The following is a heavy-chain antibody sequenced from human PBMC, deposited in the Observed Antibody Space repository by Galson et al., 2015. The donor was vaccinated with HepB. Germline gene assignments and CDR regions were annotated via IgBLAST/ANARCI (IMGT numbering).Heavy chain of an antibody. CDR2: MNPNSGNT. Sequence: SVKVSCKASGYTFTTYDINWVRQATGQGLEWMGWMNPNSGNTGYVLKYQGRVTMTRNTSISTAYMELSSLRSEDTAVYYCARPGPYWSGGSCYHVYYYYGMNVWGQGTTVTVSS. CDR1: GYTFTTYD. CDR3: ARPGPYWSGGSCYHVYYYYGMNV. J-gene: IGHJ6*02. V-gene: IGHV1-8*01. D-gene: IGHD2-15*01.